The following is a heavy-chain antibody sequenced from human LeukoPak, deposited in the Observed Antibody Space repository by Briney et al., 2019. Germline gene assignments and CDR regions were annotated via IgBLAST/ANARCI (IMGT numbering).Heavy chain of an antibody. D-gene: IGHD3-10*01. V-gene: IGHV3-23*01. CDR3: AKVRVPYYYGSGDFDY. CDR1: GFTFSSYA. J-gene: IGHJ4*02. CDR2: ISGSGGST. Sequence: PGGSLRLSCAASGFTFSSYAMSWVRQAPGKGLEWVSAISGSGGSTYYADSVKGRFTISRDNSKNTLYLQMNSLRAEDTAVYYCAKVRVPYYYGSGDFDYWGQGTLVTVSS.